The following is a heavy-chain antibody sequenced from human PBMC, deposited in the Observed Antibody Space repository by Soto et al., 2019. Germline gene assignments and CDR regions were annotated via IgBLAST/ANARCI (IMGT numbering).Heavy chain of an antibody. CDR3: TRHSPEVYDFWSGTHAFDI. J-gene: IGHJ3*02. CDR1: GFTFSGSA. V-gene: IGHV3-73*01. Sequence: TGGSLRLSCAAAGFTFSGSARHWVRPASGKGPEWVGRIRSKANSYVTAYAASVKGRFTISRDDSKNTAYLQMNSLKTEDTAVYYCTRHSPEVYDFWSGTHAFDIWGQGTMVTVSS. CDR2: IRSKANSYVT. D-gene: IGHD3-3*01.